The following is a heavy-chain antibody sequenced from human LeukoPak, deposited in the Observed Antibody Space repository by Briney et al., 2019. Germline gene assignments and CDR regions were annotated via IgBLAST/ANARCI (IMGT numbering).Heavy chain of an antibody. V-gene: IGHV5-10-1*01. D-gene: IGHD3-9*01. CDR3: ARESYYDILTGSNFDY. J-gene: IGHJ4*02. CDR1: GYSFTSYW. Sequence: GESLKISCKGSGYSFTSYWISWVRQMPGKDLEWMGRFVPSDSYTNYSPSFQGHVTISADKSISTAYLQWSSLKASDTAMYYCARESYYDILTGSNFDYWGQGTLVTVSS. CDR2: FVPSDSYT.